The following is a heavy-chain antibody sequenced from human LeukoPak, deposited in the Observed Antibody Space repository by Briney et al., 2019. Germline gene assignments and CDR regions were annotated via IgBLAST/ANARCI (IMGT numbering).Heavy chain of an antibody. Sequence: GGSLRLSCAASGFTFSNHAMHWVRQAPGKGLEYVSAIGSDGRSTYYANSVKGKSTISRDNSKNTLCLQMGSLRGEDMAVFFCAGAPQARSCYDYWGQGTLVTVS. J-gene: IGHJ4*02. CDR1: GFTFSNHA. CDR3: AGAPQARSCYDY. D-gene: IGHD6-13*01. CDR2: IGSDGRST. V-gene: IGHV3-64*01.